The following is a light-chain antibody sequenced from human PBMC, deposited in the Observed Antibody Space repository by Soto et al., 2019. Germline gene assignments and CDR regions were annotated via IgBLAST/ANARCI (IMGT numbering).Light chain of an antibody. CDR3: SSDTSDTTDV. V-gene: IGLV2-14*03. CDR1: ISDVGAYNY. Sequence: QSALTQPASVSGSPGQSITISCTGTISDVGAYNYVSWYQQHHPGAAPQLIIYDVRHRPSGVSNRFSGSKSGNTASLTISGLQTEVEDDYYCSSDTSDTTDVFGTGTKLTVL. CDR2: DVR. J-gene: IGLJ1*01.